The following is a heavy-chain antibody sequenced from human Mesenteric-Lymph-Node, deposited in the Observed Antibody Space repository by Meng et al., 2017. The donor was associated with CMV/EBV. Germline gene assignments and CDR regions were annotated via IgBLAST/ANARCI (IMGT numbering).Heavy chain of an antibody. D-gene: IGHD3-10*01. V-gene: IGHV1-3*02. CDR1: GYTFTSYA. J-gene: IGHJ6*02. Sequence: ASVKVSCKASGYTFTSYAMHWVRQAPGQRLEWMGWSNAGNGNTKYSQEFQGRVTITRDTSASTAYMELSSLRSEDTAVYYCARVGTMVRGVIIDYYYYGMDVWGQGTTVTVSS. CDR2: SNAGNGNT. CDR3: ARVGTMVRGVIIDYYYYGMDV.